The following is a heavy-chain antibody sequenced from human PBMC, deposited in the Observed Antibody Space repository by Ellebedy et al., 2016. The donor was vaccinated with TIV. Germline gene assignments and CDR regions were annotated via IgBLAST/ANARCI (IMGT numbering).Heavy chain of an antibody. CDR3: AHLVLSATLA. J-gene: IGHJ4*02. CDR1: GFTFSGYA. CDR2: ISNSGGAT. D-gene: IGHD2-15*01. Sequence: GESLKISCAASGFTFSGYAMSWVRQAPGKGLEWVSSISNSGGATFYADSVKGRFTISRDNSKNALYLQMNSLRAEDTAMYYCAHLVLSATLAWGQGIMVTVSS. V-gene: IGHV3-23*01.